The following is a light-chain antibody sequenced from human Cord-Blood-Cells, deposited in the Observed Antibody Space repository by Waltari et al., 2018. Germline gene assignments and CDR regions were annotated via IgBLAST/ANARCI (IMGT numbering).Light chain of an antibody. CDR3: QQYNNWPPYT. CDR2: GAS. CDR1: QSVSSN. Sequence: EIVLTQSPATLSVSAGDRATLSCRASQSVSSNLAWYQQKPGQAPRLLIYGASTRATSIPARFSGSGSGTEFTLTISSLQSEDFAVHYCQQYNNWPPYTFGQGTKLEIK. V-gene: IGKV3-15*01. J-gene: IGKJ2*01.